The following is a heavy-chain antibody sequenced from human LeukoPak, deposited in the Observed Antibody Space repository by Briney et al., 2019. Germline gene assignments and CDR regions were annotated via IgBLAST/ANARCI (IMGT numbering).Heavy chain of an antibody. Sequence: GESLKISCKGSGYSFTSYWIGWVRQMPGKGLEWMGIIYPGDSDTRYSPSLQGQVTISADKSISTAYLQWSSLKASDTAMYYCASCYSSSCRGDAFDIWGQGTMVTVSS. D-gene: IGHD6-13*01. V-gene: IGHV5-51*01. J-gene: IGHJ3*02. CDR3: ASCYSSSCRGDAFDI. CDR1: GYSFTSYW. CDR2: IYPGDSDT.